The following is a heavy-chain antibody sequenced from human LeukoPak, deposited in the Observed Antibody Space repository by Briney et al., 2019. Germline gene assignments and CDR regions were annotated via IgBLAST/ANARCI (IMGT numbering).Heavy chain of an antibody. V-gene: IGHV4-34*01. J-gene: IGHJ6*02. CDR3: ARVNIVSSNYYYYGMDV. D-gene: IGHD2/OR15-2a*01. CDR1: GGSFSGYY. CDR2: INHSGST. Sequence: SETLSLTCAVYGGSFSGYYWSWIRQPPGKGLEWIGEINHSGSTNYNPSLKSRVTTSVDTSKNQFSLKLSSVTAADTAVYYCARVNIVSSNYYYYGMDVWGQGTTVTVSS.